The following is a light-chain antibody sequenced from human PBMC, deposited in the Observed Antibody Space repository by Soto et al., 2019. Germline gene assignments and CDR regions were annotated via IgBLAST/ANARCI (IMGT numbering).Light chain of an antibody. CDR1: SSDVGSYNR. Sequence: QSALTQPPSVSGSPGQSVTISCTGTSSDVGSYNRVSWYQQPPGTAPKLIIYGVSNRPSGVPDRFSGSKSGNTASLTISGLQAEDEADFYCSSYTSSTTWVFGGGTKVTVL. CDR3: SSYTSSTTWV. V-gene: IGLV2-18*02. CDR2: GVS. J-gene: IGLJ3*02.